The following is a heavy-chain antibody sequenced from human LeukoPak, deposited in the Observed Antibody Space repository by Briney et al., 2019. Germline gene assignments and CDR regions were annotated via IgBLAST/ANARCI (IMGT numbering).Heavy chain of an antibody. D-gene: IGHD3-22*01. J-gene: IGHJ2*01. CDR1: GFTFSSYA. CDR2: ISGSGGST. Sequence: PGGSLRLSCAASGFTFSSYAMSWVRQAPGKGLEWVSAISGSGGSTEYVDSVKGRFTISRDNSKNTLYLQMNSLRAADTAVYYCARKHYYDSCGPNWYFDLWGRGTLVTVSS. CDR3: ARKHYYDSCGPNWYFDL. V-gene: IGHV3-23*01.